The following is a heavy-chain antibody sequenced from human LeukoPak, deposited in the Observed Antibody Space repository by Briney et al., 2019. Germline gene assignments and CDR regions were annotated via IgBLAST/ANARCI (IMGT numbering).Heavy chain of an antibody. Sequence: GSLRLSCAASGFTFTTYSMNWVRQAPGKGLEWVSSISTSSSFIYYSDSVKGRFTISRDNAKNSLYLQMNSLRADDTAVYYCARGDRLLWFGEVSQPTQDYWGQGTLVTVSS. CDR3: ARGDRLLWFGEVSQPTQDY. V-gene: IGHV3-21*01. CDR1: GFTFTTYS. D-gene: IGHD3-10*01. J-gene: IGHJ4*02. CDR2: ISTSSSFI.